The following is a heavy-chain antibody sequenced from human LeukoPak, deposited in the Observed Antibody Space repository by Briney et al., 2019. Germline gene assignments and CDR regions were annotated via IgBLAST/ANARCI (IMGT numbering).Heavy chain of an antibody. D-gene: IGHD6-19*01. CDR3: AKVDYSSGWYGFFDS. Sequence: GRSLRLSCTASGFTFNSYGMHWVRQAPGKGLEWVASISYHGSDKYYADSVKGRFTISRDNSKNTLDLQMNNLRAEDTAMYYCAKVDYSSGWYGFFDSWGQGTLVTVSS. CDR1: GFTFNSYG. V-gene: IGHV3-30*18. J-gene: IGHJ4*02. CDR2: ISYHGSDK.